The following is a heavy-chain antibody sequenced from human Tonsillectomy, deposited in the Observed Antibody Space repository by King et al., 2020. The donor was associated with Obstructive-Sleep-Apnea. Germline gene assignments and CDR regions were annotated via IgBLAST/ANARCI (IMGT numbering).Heavy chain of an antibody. Sequence: QLQESGPGQVKPSETLSLTCTVSGGSISSSSYYWGWIRQPPGKGLEWIGSIYYSGSTYYNPSLKSRVTISVDTSKNQFSLKLSSVTAADTAVYYCAVVVPPNWFDPWGQGTLDTVSS. J-gene: IGHJ5*02. D-gene: IGHD2-2*01. V-gene: IGHV4-39*01. CDR3: AVVVPPNWFDP. CDR1: GGSISSSSYY. CDR2: IYYSGST.